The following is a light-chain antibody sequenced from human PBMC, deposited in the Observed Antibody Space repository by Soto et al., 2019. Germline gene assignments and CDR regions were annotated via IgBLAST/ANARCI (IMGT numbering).Light chain of an antibody. Sequence: DIVMTQTPLSLPVTPGEPASISCRSSQSLLDSDDGNTYLDWYLQKPGQSPQLLIYTVSYRASGVPDRFSGSGSGTDFTLTISRLEPEDFAVYYCQQYGSSPITFGQGTRLEIK. CDR1: QSLLDSDDGNTY. V-gene: IGKV2-40*01. CDR3: QQYGSSPIT. CDR2: TVS. J-gene: IGKJ5*01.